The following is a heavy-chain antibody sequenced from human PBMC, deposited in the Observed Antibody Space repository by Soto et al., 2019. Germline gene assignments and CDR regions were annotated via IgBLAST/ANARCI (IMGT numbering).Heavy chain of an antibody. CDR1: GGTFTSYA. V-gene: IGHV1-69*06. CDR3: ARAMGMAVGLPFAY. J-gene: IGHJ4*02. CDR2: IIPIFGTA. D-gene: IGHD6-19*01. Sequence: QVQLVQSGAEVRKPGSSVKVSCTASGGTFTSYAISWVRQAPGQGLEWMGGIIPIFGTANYAQKFQGRVTITADKSTSTAYMELSSLRSEDTAVYYCARAMGMAVGLPFAYWGQGTLVTVSS.